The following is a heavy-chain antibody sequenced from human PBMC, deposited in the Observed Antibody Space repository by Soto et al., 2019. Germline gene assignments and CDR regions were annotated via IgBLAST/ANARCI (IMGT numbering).Heavy chain of an antibody. CDR2: IRSKANSYAT. Sequence: EVQLVESGGGLVQPGGSLKLSCAASGFTFSGSAMHWVRQASGKGLEWVGRIRSKANSYATAYAASVKGRFTISRDDSKNTAYLQMNSLKTGDTAVYFCTRPGGRKDYWGQGTLVTVSS. V-gene: IGHV3-73*01. CDR1: GFTFSGSA. D-gene: IGHD2-15*01. CDR3: TRPGGRKDY. J-gene: IGHJ4*02.